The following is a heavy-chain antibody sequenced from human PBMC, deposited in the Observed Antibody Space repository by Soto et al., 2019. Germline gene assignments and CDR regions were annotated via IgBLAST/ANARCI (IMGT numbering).Heavy chain of an antibody. V-gene: IGHV1-2*04. CDR1: GYTFTGYY. CDR3: ARGNYDFWSGYFHPYYFDY. D-gene: IGHD3-3*01. J-gene: IGHJ4*02. CDR2: INPNSGGT. Sequence: QVQLVQSGAEVKKPGASVKVSCKASGYTFTGYYMHWVRQAPGQGLEWMGWINPNSGGTNYAQKFQGWVTMTRDTCISTAYMELSRLRSDDTAVYYCARGNYDFWSGYFHPYYFDYWGQGTLVTVSS.